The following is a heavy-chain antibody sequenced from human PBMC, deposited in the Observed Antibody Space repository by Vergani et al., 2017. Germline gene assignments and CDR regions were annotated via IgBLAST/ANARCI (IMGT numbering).Heavy chain of an antibody. D-gene: IGHD4-23*01. Sequence: QVQLVQSGAEVKKPGASVKVSCKASGYTFTDYFMHWVRQAPGPGLEWMGWINPNSGGTNYAQKFQGRVTMTRDTSISTSYMELSNLRSDDTAVYYCSRVSTNSNRDYFDYWGQGTLVTVSS. J-gene: IGHJ4*02. V-gene: IGHV1-2*02. CDR2: INPNSGGT. CDR3: SRVSTNSNRDYFDY. CDR1: GYTFTDYF.